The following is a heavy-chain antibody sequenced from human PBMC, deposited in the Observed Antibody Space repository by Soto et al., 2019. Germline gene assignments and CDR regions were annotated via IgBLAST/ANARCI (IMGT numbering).Heavy chain of an antibody. D-gene: IGHD7-27*01. CDR3: ARDPKTSGGQHWAFNYFDS. V-gene: IGHV3-30-3*01. J-gene: IGHJ4*02. Sequence: GSLRLSCAGSGFSFSISPMHWVLQAPGKGPEWVALISYDGTNKFYADSVKGRFTISRDNSKSTLYLQVDSLRPEDAAVYYCARDPKTSGGQHWAFNYFDSWGQGTLVTVSS. CDR2: ISYDGTNK. CDR1: GFSFSISP.